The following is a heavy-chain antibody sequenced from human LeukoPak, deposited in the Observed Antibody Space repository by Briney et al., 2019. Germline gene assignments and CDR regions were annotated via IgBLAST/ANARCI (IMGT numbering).Heavy chain of an antibody. CDR1: GGSFSGYS. V-gene: IGHV4-34*01. CDR2: INHSGST. CDR3: ARDYSNYDYFDY. J-gene: IGHJ4*02. Sequence: SETLSLTCAVYGGSFSGYSYNWIRQPPGKGLEWIGEINHSGSTNYNPSLKSRVTISIDTSKNQFSLKLSSVTAADTAVYYCARDYSNYDYFDYWGQGTLVTVSS. D-gene: IGHD4-11*01.